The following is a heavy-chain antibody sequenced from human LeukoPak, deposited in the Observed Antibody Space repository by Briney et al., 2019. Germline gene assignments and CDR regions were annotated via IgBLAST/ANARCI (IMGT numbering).Heavy chain of an antibody. CDR2: INHSGST. Sequence: SETLSLTCAVYGGSFSGYYWSWIRQPPGKGLEWIGEINHSGSTNYNPSLKSRVTISVDTSKNQFSLKLSSVTAADTAVYYCARDSKGITMVRGVPLNWFDPWGQGTLVTVSS. J-gene: IGHJ5*02. CDR3: ARDSKGITMVRGVPLNWFDP. CDR1: GGSFSGYY. V-gene: IGHV4-34*01. D-gene: IGHD3-10*01.